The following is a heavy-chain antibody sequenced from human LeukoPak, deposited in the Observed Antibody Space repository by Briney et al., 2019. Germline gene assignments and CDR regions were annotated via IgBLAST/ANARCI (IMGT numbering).Heavy chain of an antibody. J-gene: IGHJ4*02. CDR1: GVSISSGSYY. Sequence: SETLSLTCTVSGVSISSGSYYWSWIRQPAGKGLEWIGRIYTGGSTNYNPSLKSRATISVDTSKNQCSLKRSSVTAADTAVYYCAGAPWLAVAGTHFDYWGQGTLVTVSS. V-gene: IGHV4-61*02. CDR2: IYTGGST. D-gene: IGHD6-19*01. CDR3: AGAPWLAVAGTHFDY.